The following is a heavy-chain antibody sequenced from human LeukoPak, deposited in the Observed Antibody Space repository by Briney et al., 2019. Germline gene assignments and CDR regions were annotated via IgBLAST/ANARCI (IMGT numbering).Heavy chain of an antibody. J-gene: IGHJ5*02. CDR3: ARDLMSGYEGWFDP. Sequence: PSETLSLTCTVSGGSISSGGYYWMWIRQHPGKGLEWIGYIYYSGSTYYNPSLKSRVTISVDTSKNQFSLKLSSVTAADTAVYYCARDLMSGYEGWFDPWGQGTLVTVSP. V-gene: IGHV4-31*03. D-gene: IGHD5-12*01. CDR2: IYYSGST. CDR1: GGSISSGGYY.